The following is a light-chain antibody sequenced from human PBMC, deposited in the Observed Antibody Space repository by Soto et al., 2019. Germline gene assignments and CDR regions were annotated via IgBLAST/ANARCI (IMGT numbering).Light chain of an antibody. Sequence: IHMTQAPSTLSASVLYRVTITFLASQSISIWLAWFQQKPGKAPKLLMYDASSLESGVPSRFSGSGSGTEFTLTISSLQPDDFATYYCQQYGTYLWTLGQGTKVDI. CDR2: DAS. J-gene: IGKJ1*01. CDR1: QSISIW. V-gene: IGKV1-5*01. CDR3: QQYGTYLWT.